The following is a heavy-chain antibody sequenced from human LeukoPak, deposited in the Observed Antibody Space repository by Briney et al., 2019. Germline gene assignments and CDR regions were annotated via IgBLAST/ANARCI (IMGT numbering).Heavy chain of an antibody. D-gene: IGHD2-8*01. V-gene: IGHV3-7*01. J-gene: IGHJ4*02. CDR1: GFTFSSYW. Sequence: GGSLRLSCAASGFTFSSYWMSWVRQAPGKGLEWVANIKQDGSEKYYVDSVKGRFTISRDNAKNSLYLQMNSLRAEDTAVYYCARLGPGVLMVYASFDYWGQGTLVTVSS. CDR3: ARLGPGVLMVYASFDY. CDR2: IKQDGSEK.